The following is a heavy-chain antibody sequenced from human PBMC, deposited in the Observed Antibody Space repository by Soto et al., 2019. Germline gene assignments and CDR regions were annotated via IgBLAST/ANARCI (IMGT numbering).Heavy chain of an antibody. CDR1: GLTFDDYA. CDR3: AQDTAEYDYIWGSK. D-gene: IGHD3-16*01. J-gene: IGHJ4*02. V-gene: IGHV3-9*01. CDR2: ISWNIGSI. Sequence: EVQLVESGGGLVQPGRSLRLSFASSGLTFDDYAMHWVRQAPGKGLEWVSGISWNIGSIGYSVSVKGLFTISRDNAQNYPYLQMNSLRAEDTDLYYCAQDTAEYDYIWGSKWGQGTLVTVSS.